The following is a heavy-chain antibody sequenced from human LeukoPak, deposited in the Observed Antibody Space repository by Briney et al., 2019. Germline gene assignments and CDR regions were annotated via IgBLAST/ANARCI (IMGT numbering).Heavy chain of an antibody. J-gene: IGHJ4*02. CDR3: ARDRGAAAGTN. CDR2: IYSGGST. D-gene: IGHD6-13*01. V-gene: IGHV3-66*01. CDR1: GFTFSSNY. Sequence: GGSLRLSCAASGFTFSSNYMSWVRQAPGKGLEWVSVIYSGGSTYYADSVKGRFTISRDNSKNTLYLQMNSLRAEDTAVYYCARDRGAAAGTNWGQGTLVTVSS.